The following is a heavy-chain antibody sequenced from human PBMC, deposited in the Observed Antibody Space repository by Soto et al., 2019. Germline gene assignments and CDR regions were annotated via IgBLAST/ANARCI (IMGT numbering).Heavy chain of an antibody. D-gene: IGHD1-1*01. J-gene: IGHJ4*02. CDR2: VYGSDAK. Sequence: SGPTLVNPPQTLTLTCTFSGFSLTTSGVAVGWIRQPPGKALEWLAIVYGSDAKFYSPSLKSRLTITKDTSKNQVVLTLTNMEPVATVTYCGERRCGSYYFDYWGQGTRVTVSS. CDR3: ERRCGSYYFDY. V-gene: IGHV2-5*01. CDR1: GFSLTTSGVA.